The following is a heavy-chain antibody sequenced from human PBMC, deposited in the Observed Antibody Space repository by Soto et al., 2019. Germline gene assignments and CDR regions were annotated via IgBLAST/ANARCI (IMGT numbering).Heavy chain of an antibody. J-gene: IGHJ6*02. Sequence: ASVKVSCKASGYTFTSYGISWVRQAPGQGLEWMGWISAYNGNTNYAQKLQGRVTMTTDTSTSTAYMELRSLRSDDTAVYYCERFPYISGWYYYYGMDVWCQAITVTVS. D-gene: IGHD6-19*01. CDR1: GYTFTSYG. CDR2: ISAYNGNT. CDR3: ERFPYISGWYYYYGMDV. V-gene: IGHV1-18*01.